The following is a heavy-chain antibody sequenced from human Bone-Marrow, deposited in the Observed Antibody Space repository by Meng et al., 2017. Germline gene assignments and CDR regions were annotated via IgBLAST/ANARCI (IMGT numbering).Heavy chain of an antibody. D-gene: IGHD3-3*01. J-gene: IGHJ3*02. CDR3: ASTRNDFWSGNDAFDI. CDR1: GFTFSSYE. Sequence: GESLKISCAASGFTFSSYEMNWVRQAPGKGLEWVSYISSSGSTIYYADSVKGRFTISRDNSKNTLYLQMNSLRAEDTAVYYCASTRNDFWSGNDAFDIWGQGTMVTVSS. CDR2: ISSSGSTI. V-gene: IGHV3-48*03.